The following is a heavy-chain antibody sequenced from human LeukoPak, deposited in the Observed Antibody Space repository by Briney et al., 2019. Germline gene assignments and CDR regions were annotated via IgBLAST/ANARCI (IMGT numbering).Heavy chain of an antibody. Sequence: GGSLRLSCAASGFTFSSYEMNWVRQAPGKGLEWVSYISSSGSTIYYADSVKGRFTISRDNAKNSLYLQMNSLRAEDTAVYYCASQNAGYSYGGYYYYYYMDVWGKGTTVTVSS. CDR1: GFTFSSYE. D-gene: IGHD5-18*01. J-gene: IGHJ6*03. V-gene: IGHV3-48*03. CDR3: ASQNAGYSYGGYYYYYYMDV. CDR2: ISSSGSTI.